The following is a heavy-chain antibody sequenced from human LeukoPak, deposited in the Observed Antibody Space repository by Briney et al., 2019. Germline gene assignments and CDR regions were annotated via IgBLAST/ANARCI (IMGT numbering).Heavy chain of an antibody. CDR3: ARDYYDSSGFGAFDI. V-gene: IGHV1-2*03. D-gene: IGHD3-22*01. CDR2: INPNSGGT. Sequence: LAASVKVSCKASGYTFTAYYMHWVRQAPGQGLEWMGWINPNSGGTNYAQKFQGRVTMTRDTSISTAHMELSRLRSDDTAVYYCARDYYDSSGFGAFDIWGQGTMVTVSS. CDR1: GYTFTAYY. J-gene: IGHJ3*02.